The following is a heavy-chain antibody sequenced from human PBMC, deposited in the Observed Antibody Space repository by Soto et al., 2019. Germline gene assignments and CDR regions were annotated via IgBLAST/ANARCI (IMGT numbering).Heavy chain of an antibody. D-gene: IGHD1-1*01. CDR3: AGKLPGFPIGWAWALDI. CDR1: GYTLTTYT. V-gene: IGHV1-3*01. Sequence: QVQLVQSGAEVKKPGASVKVSCRASGYTLTTYTLLWVRQAPGQRLEWMAWINPGNDDTKYSQNFQGRVTATRDTSPSTAYMEMSSLRSEDTATYYWAGKLPGFPIGWAWALDIWGQGTMVTVSS. CDR2: INPGNDDT. J-gene: IGHJ3*02.